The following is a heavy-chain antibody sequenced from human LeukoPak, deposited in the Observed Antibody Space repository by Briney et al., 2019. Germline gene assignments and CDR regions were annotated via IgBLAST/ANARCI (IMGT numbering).Heavy chain of an antibody. Sequence: GGSLRLSCSVSGFTFSTYVMHWVRQAPGKGLEYVSAISRNGDNTYYADSVKGRFTISRDNSKNTLYLQMSSLRADDTAVYYCVRGTGYWGQGTLVTVSS. CDR1: GFTFSTYV. CDR2: ISRNGDNT. J-gene: IGHJ4*02. V-gene: IGHV3-64D*06. CDR3: VRGTGY.